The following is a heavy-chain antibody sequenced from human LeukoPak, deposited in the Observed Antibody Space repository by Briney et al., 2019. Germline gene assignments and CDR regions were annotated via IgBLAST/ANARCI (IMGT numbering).Heavy chain of an antibody. CDR2: IRYDGSNK. J-gene: IGHJ3*02. D-gene: IGHD1-26*01. CDR1: GFIFNSYG. CDR3: ARIGAATHAFDI. V-gene: IGHV3-30*02. Sequence: GGSLRLSCAASGFIFNSYGMHWVRQAPGKGLEWVAFIRYDGSNKYYADSVKGRFTISRDNSKNTLYLQMNSLRVEDTAVYYCARIGAATHAFDIWGQGIMVTVSS.